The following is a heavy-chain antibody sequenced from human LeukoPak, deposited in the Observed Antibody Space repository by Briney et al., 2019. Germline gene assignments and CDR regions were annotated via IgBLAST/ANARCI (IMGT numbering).Heavy chain of an antibody. J-gene: IGHJ6*02. V-gene: IGHV3-53*04. CDR2: IYLGGST. D-gene: IGHD4-11*01. Sequence: WGSLRLSCAASGFTVSSNYMSWVRQAPGKGLEWVSVIYLGGSTYYAGSVKGRFTISRHNSKNTLYLQMNSLRAEDTAVYYCATSMTTVTYYYYYGMDVWGQGTTVT. CDR1: GFTVSSNY. CDR3: ATSMTTVTYYYYYGMDV.